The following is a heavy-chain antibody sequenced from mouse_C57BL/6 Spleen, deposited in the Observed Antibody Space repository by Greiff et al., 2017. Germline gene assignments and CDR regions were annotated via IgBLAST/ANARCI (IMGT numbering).Heavy chain of an antibody. J-gene: IGHJ4*01. V-gene: IGHV5-17*01. CDR2: ISSGSSTI. CDR1: GFTFSDYG. CDR3: ARIGVDYYGSSYRGHYAMDY. D-gene: IGHD1-1*01. Sequence: EVHLVESGGGLVKPGGSLKLSCAASGFTFSDYGMHWVRQAPEKGLEWVAYISSGSSTIYYADTVKGRFTISRDNAKNTLFLQMTSLRSEDTAMYYCARIGVDYYGSSYRGHYAMDYWGQGTSVTVSS.